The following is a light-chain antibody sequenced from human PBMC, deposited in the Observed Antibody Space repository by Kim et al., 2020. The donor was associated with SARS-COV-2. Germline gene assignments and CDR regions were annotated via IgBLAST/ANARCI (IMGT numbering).Light chain of an antibody. Sequence: RQTATLTCTGNSNIVGNQGAAWLQQHQGHPPKLLSYRNNPRPSGISERFSASRSGNTASLTITGLQPEDEADYYCSALDSSLSAWVFGGGTQLTVL. J-gene: IGLJ3*02. V-gene: IGLV10-54*02. CDR1: SNIVGNQG. CDR2: RNN. CDR3: SALDSSLSAWV.